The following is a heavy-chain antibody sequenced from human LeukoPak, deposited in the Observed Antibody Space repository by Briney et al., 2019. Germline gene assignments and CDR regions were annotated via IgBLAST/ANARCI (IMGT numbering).Heavy chain of an antibody. CDR1: GGSISSGASD. J-gene: IGHJ2*01. Sequence: SQTLSLTCTVSGGSISSGASDWGWLRQHPKRGLEWVGYINDSGSTYYNPSLGSRVTMSVDTSKNQFSLKLSSVTAADSAVYYCARAARQGFTMIVVPFFYFDLWGRGTLVTVSS. D-gene: IGHD3-22*01. CDR3: ARAARQGFTMIVVPFFYFDL. CDR2: INDSGST. V-gene: IGHV4-31*03.